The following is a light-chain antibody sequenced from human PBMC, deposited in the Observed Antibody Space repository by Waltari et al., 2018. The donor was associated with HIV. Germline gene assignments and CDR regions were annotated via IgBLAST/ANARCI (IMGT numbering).Light chain of an antibody. Sequence: EIVLPQSPATLSLSPGERVTLSCRASQSVSSYLAWYQQKPGQAPRLLIYDASNRATGIPARFSGSGSGTDFTLTITSLEPEDFAVYYCQQRSNWPPYTFGQGTKLEIK. CDR1: QSVSSY. J-gene: IGKJ2*01. CDR3: QQRSNWPPYT. V-gene: IGKV3-11*01. CDR2: DAS.